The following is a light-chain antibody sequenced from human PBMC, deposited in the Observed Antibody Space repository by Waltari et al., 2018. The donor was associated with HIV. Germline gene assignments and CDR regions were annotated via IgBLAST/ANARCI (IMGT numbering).Light chain of an antibody. CDR1: NNDLRNYNS. Sequence: QSALTQPASVSGSPGQSITISCTGTNNDLRNYNSVSWYQHHPAKAPKRIIYEVSNRPSGVASRFSGAISANTASLTISGLQAEDEADYFCTSYISSSSPVFGGGTKVTVL. CDR3: TSYISSSSPV. V-gene: IGLV2-14*01. J-gene: IGLJ3*02. CDR2: EVS.